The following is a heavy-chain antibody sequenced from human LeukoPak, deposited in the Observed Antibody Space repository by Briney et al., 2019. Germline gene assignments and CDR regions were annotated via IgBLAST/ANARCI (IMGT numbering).Heavy chain of an antibody. CDR2: ITLSSSTI. J-gene: IGHJ4*02. CDR3: AREPSYSSSWYTSCDY. Sequence: GGSLRLSCAASGFTFSSYAMNWVRQAPGKGLEWVSYITLSSSTIYYADSVKGRFTISRDNAKNSVYLQMNSLRAEDTAVYYCAREPSYSSSWYTSCDYWGQGTLVTVSS. CDR1: GFTFSSYA. D-gene: IGHD6-13*01. V-gene: IGHV3-48*01.